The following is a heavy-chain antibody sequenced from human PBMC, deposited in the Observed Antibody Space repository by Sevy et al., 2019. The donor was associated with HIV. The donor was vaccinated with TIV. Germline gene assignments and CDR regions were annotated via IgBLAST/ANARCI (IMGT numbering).Heavy chain of an antibody. V-gene: IGHV1-24*01. Sequence: ASVKVSCKVSGYTLTELSMHWVRQAPGKGLEWMGGFDPEDGETLYAQKFQGRVTMTEDTSTDTAYMGLSSLRSEDTAVYYCARAYCSGGRCYSLAYWGQGTLVTVSS. CDR2: FDPEDGET. CDR1: GYTLTELS. J-gene: IGHJ4*02. D-gene: IGHD2-15*01. CDR3: ARAYCSGGRCYSLAY.